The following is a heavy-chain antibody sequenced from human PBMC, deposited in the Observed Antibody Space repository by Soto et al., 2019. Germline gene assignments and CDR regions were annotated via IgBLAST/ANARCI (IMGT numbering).Heavy chain of an antibody. CDR1: GGTSSSYP. V-gene: IGHV1-69*01. CDR2: IIPFFGTS. Sequence: QVQLVQSGAEVKKPGSSVKVSCEASGGTSSSYPINWVRQAPGQGLEWMGGIIPFFGTSNYAQKFQGRVTITADDSTSTAYMERRSLRSEDTAVYYFARVGQITNYGMAVWGQGTTVTVSS. D-gene: IGHD1-26*01. J-gene: IGHJ6*02. CDR3: ARVGQITNYGMAV.